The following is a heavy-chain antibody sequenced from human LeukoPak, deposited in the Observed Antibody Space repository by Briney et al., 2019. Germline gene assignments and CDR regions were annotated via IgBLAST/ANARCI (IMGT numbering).Heavy chain of an antibody. CDR2: INPNSGGT. CDR3: ARDIVVVPAAKGDALDI. J-gene: IGHJ3*02. D-gene: IGHD2-2*01. V-gene: IGHV1-2*02. CDR1: GYTFTGYY. Sequence: ASVKVSCKASGYTFTGYYMHWVRQAPGQGLEWMGWINPNSGGTNYAQKFQGRVTMTRDTSISTAYMELSRLRSDDTAVYYCARDIVVVPAAKGDALDIWGQGTMVTVSS.